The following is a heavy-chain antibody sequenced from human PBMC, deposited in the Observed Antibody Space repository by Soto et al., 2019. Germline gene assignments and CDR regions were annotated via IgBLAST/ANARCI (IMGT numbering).Heavy chain of an antibody. J-gene: IGHJ4*01. Sequence: PGGSLRLSCTASGFIFSTYCMTWVRQAPGKGLEWVAMIKRDGSEKSYVDAVKGRFTISRDNAKNSLYLQMKSLRAEDTAMYYCARVSIEVYSYDNIGFYRIFDYWGPGTLVTVSS. V-gene: IGHV3-7*03. CDR3: ARVSIEVYSYDNIGFYRIFDY. CDR1: GFIFSTYC. CDR2: IKRDGSEK. D-gene: IGHD3-22*01.